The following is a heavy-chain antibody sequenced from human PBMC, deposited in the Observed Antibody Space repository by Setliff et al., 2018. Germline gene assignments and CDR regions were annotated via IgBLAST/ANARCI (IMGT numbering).Heavy chain of an antibody. CDR3: ARDVTGTYNGRLEY. Sequence: SVKVSCKASGDTFSTYALSWVRQAPGQGLEWMGGIIPLLETAKYAQKFQGRVTMTRDTSAKIVFMELNGLRSDDTAVYYCARDVTGTYNGRLEYWGLGTLVTVSS. J-gene: IGHJ4*02. D-gene: IGHD1-1*01. CDR2: IIPLLETA. V-gene: IGHV1-69*05. CDR1: GDTFSTYA.